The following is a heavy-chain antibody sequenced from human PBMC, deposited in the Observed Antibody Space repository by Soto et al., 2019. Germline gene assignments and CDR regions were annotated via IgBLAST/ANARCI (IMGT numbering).Heavy chain of an antibody. CDR1: GGSISSYY. CDR2: IYYSGST. J-gene: IGHJ4*02. V-gene: IGHV4-59*01. Sequence: SETLSLTCTVSGGSISSYYWSWIRQPPGKGLEWIGYIYYSGSTNYNPSLKSRVTISVDTSKNQFSLKLSSVTAADTAVYYCARGGQLRFLEWLPQHFDYWGQGTLVTVSS. D-gene: IGHD3-3*01. CDR3: ARGGQLRFLEWLPQHFDY.